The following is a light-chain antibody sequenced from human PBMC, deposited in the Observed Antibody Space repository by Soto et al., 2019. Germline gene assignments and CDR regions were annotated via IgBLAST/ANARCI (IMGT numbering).Light chain of an antibody. CDR1: SSDIGAYDH. Sequence: QSALTQPASVSGSPGQSITISCRGTSSDIGAYDHVAWFQQFPGKTPKLIIYSVSNRPSGVSYRFSGSKSGNTASLTISGLQAEDEADYYCISYTVSRSYVFGTGTKLTVL. CDR2: SVS. V-gene: IGLV2-14*01. J-gene: IGLJ1*01. CDR3: ISYTVSRSYV.